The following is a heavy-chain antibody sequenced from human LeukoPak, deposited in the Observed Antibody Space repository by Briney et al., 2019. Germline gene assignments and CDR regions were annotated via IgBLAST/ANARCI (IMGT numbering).Heavy chain of an antibody. CDR2: MSGDGETT. CDR1: GFTVSTNA. V-gene: IGHV3-23*01. J-gene: IGHJ4*02. Sequence: GGSLRLSCAASGFTVSTNAMNWVHQAPGKGLEWVSGMSGDGETTYYADSVKGRFTISRDNSKNTLYLQINSLRAEDTAVYYCVKLFHYGSGSFSHWGQGTLVTVSS. D-gene: IGHD3-10*01. CDR3: VKLFHYGSGSFSH.